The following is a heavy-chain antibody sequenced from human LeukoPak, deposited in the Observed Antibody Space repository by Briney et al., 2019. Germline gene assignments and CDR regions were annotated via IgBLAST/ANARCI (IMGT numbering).Heavy chain of an antibody. CDR2: ISSSSSYI. V-gene: IGHV3-21*01. J-gene: IGHJ3*02. CDR3: ARGSSKLLWFEELVGAFDI. Sequence: GGSLRLSCAASGFTFSSYSMNWVRQAPGKGLEWVSSISSSSSYIYYADSVKGRFTISRDNAKNSLYLQMNSLRAEDTAVYYCARGSSKLLWFEELVGAFDIWGQGTMVTVSS. D-gene: IGHD3-10*01. CDR1: GFTFSSYS.